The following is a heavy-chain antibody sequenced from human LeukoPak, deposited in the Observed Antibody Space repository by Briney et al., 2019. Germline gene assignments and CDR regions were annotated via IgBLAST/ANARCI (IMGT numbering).Heavy chain of an antibody. J-gene: IGHJ1*01. CDR1: GFTFSSYG. V-gene: IGHV3-33*01. Sequence: GGSLRLSCAASGFTFSSYGMHWVRQAPGKGLEWVAVIWYDGSNKYYADSVKGRFTISRDNSKNTLYLQMNSLRAEDTAVYYCARLERYCTSTSCSQGYFQHWGQGTLVTVSS. CDR3: ARLERYCTSTSCSQGYFQH. CDR2: IWYDGSNK. D-gene: IGHD2-2*01.